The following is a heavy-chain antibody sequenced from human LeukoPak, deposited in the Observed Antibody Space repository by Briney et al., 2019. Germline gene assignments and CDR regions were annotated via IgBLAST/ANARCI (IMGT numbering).Heavy chain of an antibody. CDR3: ASRGLGSGSYYDY. CDR1: GFTFSSYS. J-gene: IGHJ4*02. Sequence: GGSLRLSCAASGFTFSSYSMNWVRQAPGKGLEWASSISSSSSYIYYADSVKGRFTISRDNAKNSLYLQMNSLRAEDTAVYYCASRGLGSGSYYDYWGQGTLVTVSS. V-gene: IGHV3-21*01. D-gene: IGHD3-10*01. CDR2: ISSSSSYI.